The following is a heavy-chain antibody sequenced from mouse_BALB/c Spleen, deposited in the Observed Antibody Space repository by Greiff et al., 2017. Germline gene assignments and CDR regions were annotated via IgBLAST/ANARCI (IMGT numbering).Heavy chain of an antibody. CDR2: IYPGDGDT. D-gene: IGHD2-4*01. V-gene: IGHV1-87*01. CDR1: GYTFTSYW. Sequence: VQLQQSGAELARPGASVKLSCKASGYTFTSYWMQWVKQRPGQGLEWIGAIYPGDGDTRYTQKFKGKATLTADKSSSTAYMQLSSLASEDSAVYYCAREAGLRGYAMDYWGQGTSVTVSS. CDR3: AREAGLRGYAMDY. J-gene: IGHJ4*01.